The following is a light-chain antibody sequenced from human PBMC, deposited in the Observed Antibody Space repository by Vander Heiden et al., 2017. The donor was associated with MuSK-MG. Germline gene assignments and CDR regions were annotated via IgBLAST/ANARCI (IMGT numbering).Light chain of an antibody. J-gene: IGKJ2*01. CDR3: QQYNNYPYT. CDR2: GAS. Sequence: EIQMTQSPSTLSASVGDRITITCRASQSVSTWLAWYQQRPGKAPNLLIHGASNLESGVPSRFSGSGSGTEFTLTISSLQPDDFATYYCQQYNNYPYTFGQGTKLEIK. V-gene: IGKV1-5*01. CDR1: QSVSTW.